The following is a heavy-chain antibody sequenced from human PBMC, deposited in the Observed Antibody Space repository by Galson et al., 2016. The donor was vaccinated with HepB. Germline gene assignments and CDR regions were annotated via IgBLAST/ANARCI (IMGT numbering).Heavy chain of an antibody. D-gene: IGHD2-15*01. CDR2: INADNGNT. CDR1: GHTFSTYV. Sequence: SVKVSCKASGHTFSTYVMHWVYQAPGQRLEWMGWINADNGNTRYSQKFQGRVTITRDTSANTAYMELSSLRSADTAIYYCARGGYCSGDRCYNYGMDVWGQGTTFTVSS. V-gene: IGHV1-3*01. CDR3: ARGGYCSGDRCYNYGMDV. J-gene: IGHJ6*02.